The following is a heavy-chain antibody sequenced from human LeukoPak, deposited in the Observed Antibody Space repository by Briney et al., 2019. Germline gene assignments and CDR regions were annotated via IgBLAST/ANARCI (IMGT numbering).Heavy chain of an antibody. CDR3: AKGISVAEYFQH. CDR2: ISGNGGNT. V-gene: IGHV3-23*01. J-gene: IGHJ1*01. Sequence: GGSLRLSCAASGFTFSNYDMNWVRQAPGKGLEWVSAISGNGGNTYYADSVKGRFTISRDNSKNTLYLQMNGLRAEYTAVYYCAKGISVAEYFQHWGQGTLVTVSS. D-gene: IGHD6-19*01. CDR1: GFTFSNYD.